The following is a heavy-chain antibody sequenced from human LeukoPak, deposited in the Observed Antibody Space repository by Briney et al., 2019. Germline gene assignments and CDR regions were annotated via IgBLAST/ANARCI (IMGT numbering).Heavy chain of an antibody. D-gene: IGHD6-25*01. CDR2: IIPILGIA. CDR3: AGGYRSGYYYYYYMDV. Sequence: GSSVKVSCKASGGTFSSYAISWVRQAPGQGLEWMGRIIPILGIANYAQKFQGRVTITADKSTSTAYMELSSLRSDDTAVYYCAGGYRSGYYYYYYMDVWGKGTTVTVSS. CDR1: GGTFSSYA. V-gene: IGHV1-69*04. J-gene: IGHJ6*03.